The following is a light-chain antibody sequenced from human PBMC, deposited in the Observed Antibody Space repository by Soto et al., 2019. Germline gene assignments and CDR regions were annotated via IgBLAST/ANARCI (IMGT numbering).Light chain of an antibody. J-gene: IGLJ1*01. Sequence: QSALTQPPSASGSPGQSVTTSCTGTSSDIGGYNYVSWYQQHPGKAPELMIYEVSKRPSGVPDRFSGSKSGNTASLTVSGLQAEDEADYYCSSYAGTTSYVFGTGTKVTVL. CDR2: EVS. CDR1: SSDIGGYNY. V-gene: IGLV2-8*01. CDR3: SSYAGTTSYV.